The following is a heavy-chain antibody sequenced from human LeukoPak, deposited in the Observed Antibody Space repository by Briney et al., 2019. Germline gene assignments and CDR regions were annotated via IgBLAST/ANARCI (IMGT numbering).Heavy chain of an antibody. CDR1: GFTFSKYW. CDR2: INTDGTVT. D-gene: IGHD6-19*01. V-gene: IGHV3-74*01. CDR3: ATKQWLAPPPDS. Sequence: PGGSLRLSCAASGFTFSKYWMLWVRQAPGKGLESVSRINTDGTVTTYADSVKVRFTVSRDNADNTMFLQMNSVRDDDTAVYYCATKQWLAPPPDSWGQGTPVTVSS. J-gene: IGHJ4*02.